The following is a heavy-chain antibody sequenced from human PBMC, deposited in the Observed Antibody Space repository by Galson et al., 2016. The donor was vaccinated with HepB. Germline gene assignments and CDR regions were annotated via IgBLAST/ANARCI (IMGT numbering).Heavy chain of an antibody. CDR2: KKQDGSEK. CDR1: GFTFSSYW. Sequence: SLRLSCAASGFTFSSYWMSWVRQAPGKGLEWLANKKQDGSEKYYVDSVRGRFTISRDNAMNSLYLHMSSLRAEDTALYYCTRTISATAGIDWGQGTLVTVSS. J-gene: IGHJ4*02. CDR3: TRTISATAGID. D-gene: IGHD6-13*01. V-gene: IGHV3-7*04.